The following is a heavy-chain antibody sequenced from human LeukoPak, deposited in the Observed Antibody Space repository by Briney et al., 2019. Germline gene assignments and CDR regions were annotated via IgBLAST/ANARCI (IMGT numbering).Heavy chain of an antibody. D-gene: IGHD5-12*01. V-gene: IGHV6-1*01. Sequence: SQTLSLTCAISGDSVSSNILAWNWIRQSPSRGLEWLGRTYYRSKWYYDYALSVKSRISINPDTSKNQFSLQLNSVTAADTAVYYCARDHVKWLRFGSPYNWFDPWGQGTLVTVSS. CDR1: GDSVSSNILA. J-gene: IGHJ5*02. CDR2: TYYRSKWYY. CDR3: ARDHVKWLRFGSPYNWFDP.